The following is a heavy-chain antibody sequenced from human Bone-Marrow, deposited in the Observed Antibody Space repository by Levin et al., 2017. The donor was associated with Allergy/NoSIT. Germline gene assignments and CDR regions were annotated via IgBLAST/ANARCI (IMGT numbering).Heavy chain of an antibody. V-gene: IGHV4-4*07. Sequence: GSLRLSCTVSGDSISNYYWSWIRQPAGKGLEWIGRVFSSGSTNYNPSLKSRLTMSVDTSKNQFSLKLTFVTAVDTAVYFCARTPSAGWSRGSFDYWGQGILVTVSS. J-gene: IGHJ4*02. D-gene: IGHD6-19*01. CDR2: VFSSGST. CDR3: ARTPSAGWSRGSFDY. CDR1: GDSISNYY.